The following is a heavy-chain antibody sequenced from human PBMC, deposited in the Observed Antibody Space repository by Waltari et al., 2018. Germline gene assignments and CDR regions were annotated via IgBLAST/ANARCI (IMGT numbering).Heavy chain of an antibody. CDR2: VSDDGDKK. CDR3: GRDGIATTLFYMAV. V-gene: IGHV3-30*01. D-gene: IGHD1-1*01. J-gene: IGHJ6*03. Sequence: VQLVESGGGVVQPRGSLSLSCAASGFTFSRYDMHWVRRAPGKGLELVALVSDDGDKKSDADSVQGRFTISRDNSKDTVSLQLNNVRGEDTATYYFGRDGIATTLFYMAVWGTGTTVTVSS. CDR1: GFTFSRYD.